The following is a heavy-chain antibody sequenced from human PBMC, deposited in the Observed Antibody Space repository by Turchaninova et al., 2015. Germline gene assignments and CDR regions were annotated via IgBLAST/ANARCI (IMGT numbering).Heavy chain of an antibody. Sequence: QLQLQESGPGLVKPSETLSLTCTVSGGSISSSSYYWGWIRQPPGQGLEWIGSIVYRGSTYYNPSLKCRVTIPVDTSKNQFSLKLSSVTAADTAVYFCARGLLWFGESPGYWGQGTLVTVSS. D-gene: IGHD3-10*01. CDR2: IVYRGST. CDR3: ARGLLWFGESPGY. CDR1: GGSISSSSYY. V-gene: IGHV4-39*07. J-gene: IGHJ4*02.